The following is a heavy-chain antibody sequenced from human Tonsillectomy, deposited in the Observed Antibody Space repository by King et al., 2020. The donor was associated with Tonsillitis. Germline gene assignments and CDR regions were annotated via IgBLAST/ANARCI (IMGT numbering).Heavy chain of an antibody. V-gene: IGHV1-18*04. D-gene: IGHD2-2*01. Sequence: VQLVESGGEVKKPGASVKVSCKASGYTFTSYGITWVRQAPGQGLQWMGWISGYNANTNYAQMLQGRVTMTTDTSTSTAYMELRSLRSDDTAVYYCARDNAFSMVVPALLDYWGQGTLVTVSS. CDR1: GYTFTSYG. CDR3: ARDNAFSMVVPALLDY. J-gene: IGHJ4*02. CDR2: ISGYNANT.